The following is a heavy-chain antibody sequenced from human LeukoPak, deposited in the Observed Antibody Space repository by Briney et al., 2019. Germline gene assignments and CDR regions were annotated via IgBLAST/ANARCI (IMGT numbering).Heavy chain of an antibody. CDR2: INHSGST. Sequence: SETLSLTCAVYGVSFSGYYWSWIRQPPGKGLEWIGEINHSGSTNYNPSPKSRVTISVDTSKNQFSLKLSSVTAADTAVYYRARGDYGDLSWRYWGQGTLVTVSS. CDR1: GVSFSGYY. J-gene: IGHJ4*02. D-gene: IGHD4-17*01. V-gene: IGHV4-34*01. CDR3: ARGDYGDLSWRY.